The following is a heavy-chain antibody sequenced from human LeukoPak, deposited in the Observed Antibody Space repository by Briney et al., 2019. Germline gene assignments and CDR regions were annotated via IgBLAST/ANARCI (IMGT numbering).Heavy chain of an antibody. J-gene: IGHJ4*02. CDR1: GFTFSSYA. V-gene: IGHV3-30*14. D-gene: IGHD6-13*01. CDR2: ISYDGSNK. Sequence: GGSLRLSCAASGFTFSSYAMPWVRQAPGKGLEWVAVISYDGSNKYYADSVKGRFTISRDNSKNTLYLQMNSLRAEDTAVYYCARDPGTGSSWYDYWGQGTLVTASS. CDR3: ARDPGTGSSWYDY.